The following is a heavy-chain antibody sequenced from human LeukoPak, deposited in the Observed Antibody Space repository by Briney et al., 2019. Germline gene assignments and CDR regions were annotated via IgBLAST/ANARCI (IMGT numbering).Heavy chain of an antibody. Sequence: ASAKVSCKASGYTFTGYYMHWVRQAPGQGLEWIGWISPNSGDTNYAQKFQGRVTMTRDTSISAAYMELSRLRSDDTAVYYCARGDVYFDYWGQGALVTVSS. V-gene: IGHV1-2*02. CDR2: ISPNSGDT. CDR3: ARGDVYFDY. CDR1: GYTFTGYY. J-gene: IGHJ4*02.